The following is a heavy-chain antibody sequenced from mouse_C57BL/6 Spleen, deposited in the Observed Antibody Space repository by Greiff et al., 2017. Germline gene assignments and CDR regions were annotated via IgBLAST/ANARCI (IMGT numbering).Heavy chain of an antibody. CDR2: IDPSDSET. CDR1: GYTFTSYW. Sequence: VQLQQPGAELVRPGSSVKLSCKASGYTFTSYWMHWVKQRPIQGLEWIGNIDPSDSETHYNQKFKDKATLTVDKSSSTAYMQLSSLTSEDSAVYDCARMGAQGYFDYWGQGTTLTVSS. D-gene: IGHD3-2*02. CDR3: ARMGAQGYFDY. V-gene: IGHV1-52*01. J-gene: IGHJ2*01.